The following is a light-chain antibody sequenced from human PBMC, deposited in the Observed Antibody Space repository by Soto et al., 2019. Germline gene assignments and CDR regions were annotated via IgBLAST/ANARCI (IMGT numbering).Light chain of an antibody. CDR1: QTIRSW. CDR2: NAS. V-gene: IGKV1-5*03. J-gene: IGKJ1*01. CDR3: QHYNRYSAA. Sequence: EIQMTQSPSTLSGSVGDRVTLTCRASQTIRSWLAWYQQKPGKAPKLLLDNASTLKSGVPSRFSGSGSGKEFPLTISSLQPDDFATYYCQHYNRYSAAFGQGPKLELK.